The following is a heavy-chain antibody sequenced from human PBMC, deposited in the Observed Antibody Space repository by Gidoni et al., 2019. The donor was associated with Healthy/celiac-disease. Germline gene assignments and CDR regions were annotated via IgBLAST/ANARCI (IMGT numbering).Heavy chain of an antibody. CDR3: ARDRVVAVAVHYYYYGMDV. J-gene: IGHJ6*02. Sequence: QVQLVESGGGLVKPGGSLRLSCAASGFPFSAYSMSWIRQAPGKGLEWVSYISSSSSYTNYADSVKGRFTISRDNAKNSLYLQMNSLRAEDTAVYYCARDRVVAVAVHYYYYGMDVWGQGTTVTVSS. D-gene: IGHD6-19*01. CDR2: ISSSSSYT. V-gene: IGHV3-11*06. CDR1: GFPFSAYS.